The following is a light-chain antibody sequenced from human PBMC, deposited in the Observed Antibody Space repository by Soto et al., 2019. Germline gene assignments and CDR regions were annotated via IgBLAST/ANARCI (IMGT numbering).Light chain of an antibody. V-gene: IGKV1-39*01. CDR1: QSIRTY. CDR3: PQTYSNPRT. CDR2: AAS. Sequence: DIPMTQSPSSLSASVGDRVTITCRASQSIRTYLNWYQQKPGKAPKLLIYAASTLQSGVPSRFSGSRSGTAFTLTISSLQPEDFATYYCPQTYSNPRTFGQGTKVEIK. J-gene: IGKJ1*01.